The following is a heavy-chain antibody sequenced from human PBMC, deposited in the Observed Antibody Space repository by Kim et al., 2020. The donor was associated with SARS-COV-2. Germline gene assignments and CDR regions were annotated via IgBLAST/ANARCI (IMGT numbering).Heavy chain of an antibody. CDR3: ATSPLHGCGGDCYGAGFDI. V-gene: IGHV5-51*01. CDR1: GYSFTSYW. J-gene: IGHJ3*02. D-gene: IGHD2-21*02. CDR2: IYPGDSDT. Sequence: GESLKISCKGSGYSFTSYWIGWVRQMPGKGLEWMGIIYPGDSDTRYSPSFQGQVTISADKSISTAYLQWSSLKASDTAMYYCATSPLHGCGGDCYGAGFDIWGQGTMVTVSS.